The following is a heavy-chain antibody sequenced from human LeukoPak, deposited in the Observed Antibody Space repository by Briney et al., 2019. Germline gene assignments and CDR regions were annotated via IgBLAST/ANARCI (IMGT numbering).Heavy chain of an antibody. V-gene: IGHV3-66*04. CDR2: IYSGGST. Sequence: PGGSLRLSCAASGFTFSNYDMHWVRQAPGKGLEWVSVIYSGGSTYYADSVKGRFTISRDNSKNTLCLQMNSLRAEDTAVYYCARHCSSTSCYVNYFDYWGQGTLVTVSS. D-gene: IGHD2-2*01. CDR1: GFTFSNYD. J-gene: IGHJ4*02. CDR3: ARHCSSTSCYVNYFDY.